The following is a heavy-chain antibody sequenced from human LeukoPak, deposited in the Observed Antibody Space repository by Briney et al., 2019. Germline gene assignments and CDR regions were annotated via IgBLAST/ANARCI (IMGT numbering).Heavy chain of an antibody. V-gene: IGHV3-23*01. D-gene: IGHD2-2*01. CDR1: GFTFSRFA. Sequence: PGGSLRLSCAVSGFTFSRFAMNWVRQAPGQGLEWFSIISGSGGSTYYADSVKGRFTISRDNSKNTLYLQMNSLRAEDTAVYYCAGTRSVVVPAAMEEYFDYWGQGTLVTVSS. CDR2: ISGSGGST. J-gene: IGHJ4*02. CDR3: AGTRSVVVPAAMEEYFDY.